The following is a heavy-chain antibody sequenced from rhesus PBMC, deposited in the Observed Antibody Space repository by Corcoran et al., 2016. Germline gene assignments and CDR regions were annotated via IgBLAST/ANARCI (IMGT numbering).Heavy chain of an antibody. CDR2: ISGSGGST. Sequence: QLKLQESGPGLLKPSETLSLTCAVSGGSISSNWGSWIRQPPGRGLEWIGRISGSGGSTTHKPTPKGRFTISAETSKKQLALNVISVTAADTAVYYCARDPSLPRVWGRGVLVTVSS. CDR3: ARDPSLPRV. J-gene: IGHJ5-2*02. V-gene: IGHV4-173*01. D-gene: IGHD2-15*01. CDR1: GGSISSNW.